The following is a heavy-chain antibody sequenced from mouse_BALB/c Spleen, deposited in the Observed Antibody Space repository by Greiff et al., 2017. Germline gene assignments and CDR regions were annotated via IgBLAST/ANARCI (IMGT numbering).Heavy chain of an antibody. D-gene: IGHD2-2*01. CDR1: GYTFSSYW. J-gene: IGHJ3*01. CDR2: ILPGSGST. CDR3: ARLNYGYDGGFAY. V-gene: IGHV1-9*01. Sequence: VKLMESGAELMKPGASVKISCKATGYTFSSYWIEWVKQRPGHGLEWIGEILPGSGSTNYNEKFKGKATFTADTSSNTAYMQLSSLTSEDSAVYYCARLNYGYDGGFAYWGQGTLVTVSA.